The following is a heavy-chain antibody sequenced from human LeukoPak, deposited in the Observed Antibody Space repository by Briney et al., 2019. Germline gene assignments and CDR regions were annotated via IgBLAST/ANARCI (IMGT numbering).Heavy chain of an antibody. J-gene: IGHJ3*02. CDR2: ISSSSSYI. CDR1: GFTFSSYS. D-gene: IGHD6-19*01. Sequence: GGSLRLSCAVSGFTFSSYSMNWVRQAPGKGLEWVSSISSSSSYIYYADSVKGRFTVSRDNAKNSLYLQMNSLRAEDTAVYYCARDRAYSSGWHSDAFDIWGQGTMVTV. CDR3: ARDRAYSSGWHSDAFDI. V-gene: IGHV3-21*01.